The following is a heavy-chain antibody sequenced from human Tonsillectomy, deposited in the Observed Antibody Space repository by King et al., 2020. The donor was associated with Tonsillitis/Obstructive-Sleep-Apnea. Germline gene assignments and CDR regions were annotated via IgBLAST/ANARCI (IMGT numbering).Heavy chain of an antibody. Sequence: VQLQESGPGLVKPSETLSLTCTVSGGSISRYYLSWIRQPPGKGLEWIGYIYYSGSTNYNPSLQSRVTISVETSTNQFSLKLSSVTAADTAVYYCARIFSSYSNYYYYYYYMDVWGKGTTVTVSS. CDR3: ARIFSSYSNYYYYYYYMDV. CDR1: GGSISRYY. V-gene: IGHV4-59*01. CDR2: IYYSGST. D-gene: IGHD4-11*01. J-gene: IGHJ6*03.